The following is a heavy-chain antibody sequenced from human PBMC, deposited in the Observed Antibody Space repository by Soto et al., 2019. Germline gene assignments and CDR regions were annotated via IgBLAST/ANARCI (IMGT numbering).Heavy chain of an antibody. CDR3: AKDPKVSGGFHGSLNYYYGMDV. D-gene: IGHD3-10*01. J-gene: IGHJ6*02. V-gene: IGHV3-30*18. CDR1: GFSFSNHG. CDR2: ISYDGNVK. Sequence: PGGSVRLSCAASGFSFSNHGMQWVRQAPGKVLEWVAVISYDGNVKYYTDSVKGRFTISRDNSQSTLFLQMDSLRPEDAAVYYCAKDPKVSGGFHGSLNYYYGMDVWGQGTTVTVSS.